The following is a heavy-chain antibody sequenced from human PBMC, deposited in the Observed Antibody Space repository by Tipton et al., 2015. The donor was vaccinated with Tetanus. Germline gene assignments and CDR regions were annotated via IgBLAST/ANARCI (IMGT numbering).Heavy chain of an antibody. Sequence: TLSLTCTVSGGSLSRGGYYWTWIRQNPGKGLEWIGNIYFSGSPYYNPSLKSRVTISVDTSKNQISLRLNSVTAADPAVYYCARDPAGGARGWNYFDSWGQGTLVTVSS. J-gene: IGHJ4*02. CDR3: ARDPAGGARGWNYFDS. V-gene: IGHV4-31*03. D-gene: IGHD6-6*01. CDR1: GGSLSRGGYY. CDR2: IYFSGSP.